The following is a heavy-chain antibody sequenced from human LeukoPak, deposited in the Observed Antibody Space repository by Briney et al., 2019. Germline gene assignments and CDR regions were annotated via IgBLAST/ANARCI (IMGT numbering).Heavy chain of an antibody. J-gene: IGHJ4*02. D-gene: IGHD5-18*01. Sequence: GASVKVSCKASGYTFTGYYMHWVRQAPGQGLEWMGWINPNSGGTNYAQKFQSWVTMTRDTSISTAYMELSRLRSDDTAVYYCARDGNGYAPLLDYWGQGTLVTVSS. CDR2: INPNSGGT. CDR1: GYTFTGYY. CDR3: ARDGNGYAPLLDY. V-gene: IGHV1-2*04.